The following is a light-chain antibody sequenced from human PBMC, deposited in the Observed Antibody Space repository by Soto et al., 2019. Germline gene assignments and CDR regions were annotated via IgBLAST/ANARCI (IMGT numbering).Light chain of an antibody. CDR2: EFS. J-gene: IGLJ1*01. Sequence: QSALTQPPSASGSPGQSVTISCTGTRSDVGGYNYVSWYQQHPGKAPKLMIYEFSKRPSGVPDRFSGSKSGNTATLTVSGLQAEYESDYYCSSYAGSNNYVFGPGTKLTVL. CDR1: RSDVGGYNY. V-gene: IGLV2-8*01. CDR3: SSYAGSNNYV.